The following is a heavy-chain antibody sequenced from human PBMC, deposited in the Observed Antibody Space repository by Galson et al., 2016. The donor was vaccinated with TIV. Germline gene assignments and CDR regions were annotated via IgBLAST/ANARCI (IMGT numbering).Heavy chain of an antibody. CDR2: IYHSGST. J-gene: IGHJ6*02. D-gene: IGHD2-2*02. CDR1: GGSISSHY. CDR3: ARDCTSTTCHIYYYGMDV. V-gene: IGHV4-59*04. Sequence: LSLTCTVSGGSISSHYWGWIRQPPGKGLEWIGNIYHSGSTYSNPSLRSRLTMSVDTSKNQFSLILSSVTAADTAVYYCARDCTSTTCHIYYYGMDVWGQGATVTVSS.